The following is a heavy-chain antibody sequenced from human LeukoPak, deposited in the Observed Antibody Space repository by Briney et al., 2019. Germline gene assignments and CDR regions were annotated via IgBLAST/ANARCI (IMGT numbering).Heavy chain of an antibody. CDR1: GYSFTSYW. Sequence: GESLKISRKGSGYSFTSYWIGWVRQMPGRGLEWMGIIYPGDSDTRYSPSFQGQVTISADKSISTAYLQWSSLKASDTAMYYCARQGGDRTYYDFWSGYSGFDYWGQGTLVTVSS. J-gene: IGHJ4*02. CDR3: ARQGGDRTYYDFWSGYSGFDY. D-gene: IGHD3-3*01. V-gene: IGHV5-51*01. CDR2: IYPGDSDT.